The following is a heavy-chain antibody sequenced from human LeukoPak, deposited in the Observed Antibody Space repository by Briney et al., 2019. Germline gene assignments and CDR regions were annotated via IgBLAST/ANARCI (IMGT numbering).Heavy chain of an antibody. Sequence: ASVKVSCKASGGTFSSYAISWVRQAPGQGLEWMGGIIPISGTANYAQKFQGRVTITADKSTSTAYMELSSLRSEDTAVYYCARTEQQLFGWFDPWGQGTLVTVSS. CDR3: ARTEQQLFGWFDP. D-gene: IGHD6-13*01. CDR1: GGTFSSYA. CDR2: IIPISGTA. J-gene: IGHJ5*02. V-gene: IGHV1-69*06.